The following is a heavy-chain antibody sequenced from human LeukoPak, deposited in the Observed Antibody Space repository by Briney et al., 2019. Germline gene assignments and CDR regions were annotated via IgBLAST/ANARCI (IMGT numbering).Heavy chain of an antibody. D-gene: IGHD3-10*01. CDR1: GFTFDDYG. V-gene: IGHV3-20*04. Sequence: GGSLRLSCAASGFTFDDYGMSWVRQAPGKGLEWVSGINWNGDNTNYADSVKGRFTISRDNAENSLYLQMSSLRAEDTAVYYCARDRGSTAVVRGVNHCWGQGTLVTVSS. CDR2: INWNGDNT. CDR3: ARDRGSTAVVRGVNHC. J-gene: IGHJ4*02.